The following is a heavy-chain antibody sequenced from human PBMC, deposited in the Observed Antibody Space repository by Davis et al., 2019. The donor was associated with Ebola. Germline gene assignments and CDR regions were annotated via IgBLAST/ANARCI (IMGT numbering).Heavy chain of an antibody. CDR1: GFTFSSYS. CDR3: ARERAAAYFDY. D-gene: IGHD6-13*01. CDR2: ISSSSSYI. V-gene: IGHV3-21*01. Sequence: GESLKISCAASGFTFSSYSMNWVRQAPGKGLEWVSSISSSSSYIYYADSVKGRLTIYGDNAKNSLYLQMNSLRAEDTAVYYCARERAAAYFDYWGQGTLVTVSS. J-gene: IGHJ4*02.